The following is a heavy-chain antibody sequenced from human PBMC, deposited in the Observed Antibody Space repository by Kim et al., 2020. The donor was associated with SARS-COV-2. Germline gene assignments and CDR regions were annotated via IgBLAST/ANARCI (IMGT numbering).Heavy chain of an antibody. CDR1: GYSISSGYY. Sequence: SETLSLTCTVSGYSISSGYYWGWIRQPPGKGLEWIGSIYHSGSTYYNPSLKSRVTISVDTSKNQFSLKLSSVTAADTAVYYCARSPLRGVKLYYFDYWGQGTLVTVSS. V-gene: IGHV4-38-2*02. J-gene: IGHJ4*02. CDR3: ARSPLRGVKLYYFDY. D-gene: IGHD3-10*01. CDR2: IYHSGST.